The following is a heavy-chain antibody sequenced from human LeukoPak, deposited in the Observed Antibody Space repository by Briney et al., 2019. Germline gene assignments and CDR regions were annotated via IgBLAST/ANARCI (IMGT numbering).Heavy chain of an antibody. CDR3: AREGEYYDILIGYYFDF. CDR1: GFTFSSYA. Sequence: GGSLRLSCEASGFTFSSYAMHWVRQAPGKGLEWVGVISYDGSNKYYADSVKGRFTISRDNSKNTPYLQMNSLRAEDTAVYYCAREGEYYDILIGYYFDFWGQGTLVTVSS. V-gene: IGHV3-30-3*01. CDR2: ISYDGSNK. J-gene: IGHJ4*02. D-gene: IGHD3-9*01.